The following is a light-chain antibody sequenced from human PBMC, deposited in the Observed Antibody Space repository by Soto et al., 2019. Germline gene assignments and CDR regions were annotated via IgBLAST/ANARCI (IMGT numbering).Light chain of an antibody. CDR1: NIGSKS. J-gene: IGLJ1*01. CDR2: DDS. V-gene: IGLV3-21*02. CDR3: QVWDTSSDHYV. Sequence: SYELTQPHSVSVATAQTGPRITCGGNNIGSKSVHWYQQKPGQAPVLVVYDDSDRPSGIPERFSGSNSGNAATLTISRVEAGDEADSYCQVWDTSSDHYVFGTGTKGTVL.